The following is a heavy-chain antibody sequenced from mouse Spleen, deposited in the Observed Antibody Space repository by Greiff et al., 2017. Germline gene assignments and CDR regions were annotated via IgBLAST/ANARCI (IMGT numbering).Heavy chain of an antibody. J-gene: IGHJ3*01. CDR2: ISDGGSYT. D-gene: IGHD2-3*01. V-gene: IGHV5-4*02. CDR1: GFTFSDYY. Sequence: DVRLVESGGGLVKPGGSLKLSCAASGFTFSDYYMYWVRQTPEKRLEWVATISDGGSYTYYPDSVKGRFTISRDNAKNNLYLQMSSLKSEDTAMYYCARGYEGFAYWGQGTLVTVSA. CDR3: ARGYEGFAY.